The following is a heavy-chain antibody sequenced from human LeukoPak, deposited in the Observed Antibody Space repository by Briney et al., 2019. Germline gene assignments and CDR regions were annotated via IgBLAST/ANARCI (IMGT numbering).Heavy chain of an antibody. CDR3: GRGRGGGCDGACWGV. V-gene: IGHV4-61*01. J-gene: IGHJ2*01. D-gene: IGHD3-16*01. CDR1: GGSVSNGNYY. CDR2: LYYSGST. Sequence: SETLSLTCTVSGGSVSNGNYYWSWIRHPPGKGLEWIGYLYYSGSTNYNPSLKSRVTISIDTSKNQFSLKLSSVTAADTAVYYCGRGRGGGCDGACWGVWGRGTLVTVSS.